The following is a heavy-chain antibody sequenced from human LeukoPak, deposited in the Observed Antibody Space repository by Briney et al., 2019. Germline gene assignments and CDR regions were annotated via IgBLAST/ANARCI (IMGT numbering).Heavy chain of an antibody. CDR2: ISGSGGST. CDR1: GISFSNDA. D-gene: IGHD3-22*01. CDR3: AKSVVYYYDSTGYYTEPYYFDY. J-gene: IGHJ4*02. V-gene: IGHV3-23*01. Sequence: GGSLRLSCVASGISFSNDAMTWVRQAPGKGLEWVSAISGSGGSTYYADSVEGRFTISRDNSKNTLYLQMDSLRAEDTAVYYCAKSVVYYYDSTGYYTEPYYFDYWGQGTLVTVSS.